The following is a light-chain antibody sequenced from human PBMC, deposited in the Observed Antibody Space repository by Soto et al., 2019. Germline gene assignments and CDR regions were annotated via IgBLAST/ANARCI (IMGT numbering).Light chain of an antibody. V-gene: IGKV1-39*01. Sequence: DIQMTQSPSSLSASVGDRVTITCRASQTITTYLNWYQQKPGEAPKLLIFGASSLQSGVPSRFTGSGSGTDFTLTISSLQPEYLATYHCQQSHCTPWTFGQGTKVEIK. CDR2: GAS. J-gene: IGKJ1*01. CDR3: QQSHCTPWT. CDR1: QTITTY.